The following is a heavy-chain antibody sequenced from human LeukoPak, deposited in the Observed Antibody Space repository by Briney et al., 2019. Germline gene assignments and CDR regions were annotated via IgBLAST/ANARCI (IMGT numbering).Heavy chain of an antibody. CDR3: GREGSGSGRIDDAFDI. V-gene: IGHV4-61*02. CDR1: GGSINCGRYY. J-gene: IGHJ3*02. Sequence: SETLSLTCTVSGGSINCGRYYWSWIRQPAGKGLEWIGRIYTSGSTTYNPSLKSRVTISEDTSKNQFSLKLTSVTAADTALYYCGREGSGSGRIDDAFDIWGQGTMVTVSS. D-gene: IGHD3-10*01. CDR2: IYTSGST.